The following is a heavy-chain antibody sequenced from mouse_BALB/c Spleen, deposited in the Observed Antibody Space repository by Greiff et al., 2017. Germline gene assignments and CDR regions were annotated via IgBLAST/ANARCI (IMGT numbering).Heavy chain of an antibody. CDR3: AVYYDYDGYAMDY. CDR2: IWGGGST. J-gene: IGHJ4*01. V-gene: IGHV2-6-5*01. Sequence: VKLMESGPGLVAPSQSLSITCTVSGFSLTDYGVSWIRQPPGKGLEWLGVIWGGGSTYYNSALKSRLSISKDNSKSQVFLKMNSLQTDDTAMYYCAVYYDYDGYAMDYWGQGTSVTVSS. D-gene: IGHD2-4*01. CDR1: GFSLTDYG.